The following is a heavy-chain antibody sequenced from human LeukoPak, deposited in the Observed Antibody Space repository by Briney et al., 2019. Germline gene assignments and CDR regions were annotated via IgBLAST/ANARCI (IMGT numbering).Heavy chain of an antibody. V-gene: IGHV3-30*18. CDR3: AKEVSDYVTYYYMDV. Sequence: GGTLRLSCAASGFTFSSHGMNWVRQAPGKGLEWVAVISYDGSNKYYADPVKGRFTISRDNSKNTLYLQMNNLTTEDTAVYYCAKEVSDYVTYYYMDVWGKGTTVTVSS. CDR2: ISYDGSNK. CDR1: GFTFSSHG. J-gene: IGHJ6*03. D-gene: IGHD4-17*01.